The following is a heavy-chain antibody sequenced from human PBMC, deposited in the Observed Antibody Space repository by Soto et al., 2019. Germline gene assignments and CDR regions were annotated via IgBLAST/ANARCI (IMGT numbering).Heavy chain of an antibody. J-gene: IGHJ5*02. CDR1: TFTLSNYW. Sequence: GGSLRLSCVYSTFTLSNYWMSWVRQAPGKGLEWVASIKQDGSEKYFGDSVKGRFSISGDNAKNTLYLHMNSLGVDDTAVYYCARSPDLRWFDPWGQGSLVTVSS. V-gene: IGHV3-7*03. CDR2: IKQDGSEK. CDR3: ARSPDLRWFDP.